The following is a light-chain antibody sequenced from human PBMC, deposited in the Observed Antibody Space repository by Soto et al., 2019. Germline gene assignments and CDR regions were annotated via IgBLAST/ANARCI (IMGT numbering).Light chain of an antibody. CDR1: SSDVGSYNL. Sequence: QSALTQPASVSGSPGQSITLSCTGTSSDVGSYNLVSWYQQHPGKAPKLMIYEDNKRPLGVSNRFSGSKSGNTASLTISGLQAEDEAEYYCCSYAGSRRVFGTGTKVTVL. CDR3: CSYAGSRRV. V-gene: IGLV2-23*01. CDR2: EDN. J-gene: IGLJ1*01.